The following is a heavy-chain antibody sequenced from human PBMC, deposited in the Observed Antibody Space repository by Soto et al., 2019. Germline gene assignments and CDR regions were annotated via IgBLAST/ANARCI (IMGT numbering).Heavy chain of an antibody. CDR3: AKSTLIIYPGGYYYGMDV. CDR1: GFTFSSYG. D-gene: IGHD3-10*01. V-gene: IGHV3-30*18. Sequence: QVQLVESGGGVVQPGRSLRLSCAASGFTFSSYGMHWVRQAPGKGLEWVAFISYDGSNKYYADSVKGRFTISRDNSKNTLYLQMNSLRAEDTAVFYCAKSTLIIYPGGYYYGMDVWGQGTTVTVSS. CDR2: ISYDGSNK. J-gene: IGHJ6*02.